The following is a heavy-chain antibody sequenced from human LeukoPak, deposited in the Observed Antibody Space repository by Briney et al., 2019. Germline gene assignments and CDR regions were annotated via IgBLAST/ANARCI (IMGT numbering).Heavy chain of an antibody. D-gene: IGHD3-22*01. CDR2: IYYSGST. Sequence: PSETLSLTCTVSGGSISSYYWSWIRQPPGKGLEWIGYIYYSGSTNYNPSLKSRVTISVDTSKNQFSLKLSSVTAADTAVYYCARCTYDGYYFDYWGQGTLVTVSS. CDR1: GGSISSYY. J-gene: IGHJ4*02. CDR3: ARCTYDGYYFDY. V-gene: IGHV4-59*01.